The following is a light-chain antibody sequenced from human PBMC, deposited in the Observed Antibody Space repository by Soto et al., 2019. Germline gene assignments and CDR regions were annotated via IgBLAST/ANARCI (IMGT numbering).Light chain of an antibody. CDR2: SAS. CDR1: RGISSY. J-gene: IGKJ4*01. Sequence: IQLTQSPSSLCASVGDRVTITCQASRGISSYLAWYQQKPGKAPKLLVYSASTLQSGVPSRFSGSGSGPDFALTITSLQAEDFATYYCQQLRMYPSTFGGGTKVDI. CDR3: QQLRMYPST. V-gene: IGKV1-9*01.